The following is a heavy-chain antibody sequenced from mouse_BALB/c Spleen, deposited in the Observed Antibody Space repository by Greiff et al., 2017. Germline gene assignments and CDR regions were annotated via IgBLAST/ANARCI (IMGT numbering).Heavy chain of an antibody. CDR3: ARDYGLDY. Sequence: EVQGVESGGGLVKPGGSLKLSCAASGFTFSSYAMSWVRQTPEKRLEWVATISDGGSYTYYPDSVKGRFTISRDNAKNNLYLQMNSLKSEDTAMYYCARDYGLDYWGQGTTLTVSS. J-gene: IGHJ2*01. CDR1: GFTFSSYA. CDR2: ISDGGSYT. D-gene: IGHD1-1*01. V-gene: IGHV5-4*01.